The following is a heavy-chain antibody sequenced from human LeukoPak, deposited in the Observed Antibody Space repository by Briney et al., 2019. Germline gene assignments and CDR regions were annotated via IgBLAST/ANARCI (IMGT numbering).Heavy chain of an antibody. D-gene: IGHD5-12*01. V-gene: IGHV1-8*01. J-gene: IGHJ4*02. Sequence: ASVEVSCKASGYTFTSYDINWVRQATGQGLEWMGWMNPNSGNTGYAQKFQGRVTMTRNTSISTAYMELSSLRSEDTAVYYCARGPRWLQTPFDYWGQGTLVTVSS. CDR1: GYTFTSYD. CDR2: MNPNSGNT. CDR3: ARGPRWLQTPFDY.